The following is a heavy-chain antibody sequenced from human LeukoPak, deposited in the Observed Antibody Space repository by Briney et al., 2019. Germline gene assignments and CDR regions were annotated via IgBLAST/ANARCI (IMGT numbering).Heavy chain of an antibody. CDR3: ARGVMRSGWYSENWFDP. J-gene: IGHJ5*02. Sequence: SETLSLTCTVSGGSTSSYYWSWIRQPPGKGLEWIGYIYYSGSTNYNPSLKSRVTMSADTSKNQFSLKLSSVTAADTAVYYCARGVMRSGWYSENWFDPWGQGTLVTVSS. V-gene: IGHV4-59*01. CDR1: GGSTSSYY. CDR2: IYYSGST. D-gene: IGHD6-19*01.